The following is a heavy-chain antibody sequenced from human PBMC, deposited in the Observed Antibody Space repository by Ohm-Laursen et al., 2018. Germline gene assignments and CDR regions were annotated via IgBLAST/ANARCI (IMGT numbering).Heavy chain of an antibody. V-gene: IGHV4-31*03. CDR1: GGPISSGGFY. CDR3: TRDSDYQLRSGYWYFDL. CDR2: MYYNGRT. J-gene: IGHJ2*01. Sequence: TLSLTCTVSGGPISSGGFYWSWIRQHPGKGLEWIGYMYYNGRTDYNPSLKSRVNISRDTSQSQFSLKLHSVTAADTAVYYCTRDSDYQLRSGYWYFDLWGRGTLVTVSS. D-gene: IGHD2-2*01.